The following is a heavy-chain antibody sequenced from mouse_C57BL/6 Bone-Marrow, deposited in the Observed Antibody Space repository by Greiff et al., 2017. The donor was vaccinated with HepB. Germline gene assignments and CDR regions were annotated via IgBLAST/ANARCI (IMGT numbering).Heavy chain of an antibody. CDR1: GYTFTDYY. J-gene: IGHJ2*01. V-gene: IGHV1-26*01. CDR3: ARRYYGSSHY. CDR2: INPNNGGT. Sequence: LQQSGPELVKPGASVKISCKASGYTFTDYYMNWVKQSHGKSLEWIGDINPNNGGTSYNQKFKGKATLTVDKSSSTAYMELRSLTSEDSAVYYCARRYYGSSHYWGQGTTLTVSS. D-gene: IGHD1-1*01.